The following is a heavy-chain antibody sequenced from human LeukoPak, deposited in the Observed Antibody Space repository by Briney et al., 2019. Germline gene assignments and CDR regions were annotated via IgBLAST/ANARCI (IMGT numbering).Heavy chain of an antibody. CDR1: GFMFSSNW. D-gene: IGHD5-24*01. CDR3: AKEGRSLQTY. V-gene: IGHV3-7*03. Sequence: PGGSLRLSCAASGFMFSSNWMSWVRLAPGMGLEWVVNIKEDGTETYYVDSVKGRFTISRDNAKNSLYLQMNSLRVEDTAVYYCAKEGRSLQTYWGQGTLVTVSS. J-gene: IGHJ4*02. CDR2: IKEDGTET.